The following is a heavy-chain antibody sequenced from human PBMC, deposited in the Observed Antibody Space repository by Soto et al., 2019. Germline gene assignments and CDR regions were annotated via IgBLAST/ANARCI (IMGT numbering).Heavy chain of an antibody. CDR2: IYYSGST. J-gene: IGHJ4*02. CDR1: GGSISSSSYY. D-gene: IGHD3-10*01. Sequence: QLQLQESGPGLVKPSETLSLTCTVSGGSISSSSYYWGWIRQPPGKGLEWIGSIYYSGSTYCNPSLKSRVTVSVDTSANQVALKRSAVTAAYTAVYYCAKIGDYYGSGCYYPATYFAYWGQGALVTVSS. V-gene: IGHV4-39*01. CDR3: AKIGDYYGSGCYYPATYFAY.